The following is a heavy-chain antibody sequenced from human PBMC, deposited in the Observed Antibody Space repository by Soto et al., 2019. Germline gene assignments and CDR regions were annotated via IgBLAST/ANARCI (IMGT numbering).Heavy chain of an antibody. D-gene: IGHD2-8*01. J-gene: IGHJ6*02. CDR3: ARDIESVTAKHFFYYYAMDV. CDR1: CFTFINYG. CDR2: VSANNGHT. V-gene: IGHV1-18*01. Sequence: SGEVSFKASCFTFINYGLNWVREAPGQGLEWMGWVSANNGHTNYAQNLQGRVSMTTDTSTSTAYMELRGLTFDDTAVYYCARDIESVTAKHFFYYYAMDVWGQGTTVTVSS.